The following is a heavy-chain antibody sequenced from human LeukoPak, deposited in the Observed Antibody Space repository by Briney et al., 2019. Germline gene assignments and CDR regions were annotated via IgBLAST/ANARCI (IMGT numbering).Heavy chain of an antibody. CDR3: ARGTLRNTIYYGSGSSFDNYYYMDV. J-gene: IGHJ6*03. D-gene: IGHD3-10*01. Sequence: ASVKVSCKASGYTFTGYYMHWVRQAPGQGLEWMGWINPNSGGTNYAQKFQGRVTMTRDTFISTAYMELSRLRSDDTAVYYCARGTLRNTIYYGSGSSFDNYYYMDVWGKGTTVTISS. CDR2: INPNSGGT. CDR1: GYTFTGYY. V-gene: IGHV1-2*02.